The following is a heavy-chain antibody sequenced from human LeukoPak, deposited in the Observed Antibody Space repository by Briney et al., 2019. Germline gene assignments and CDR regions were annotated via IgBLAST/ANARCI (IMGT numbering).Heavy chain of an antibody. CDR2: INPNSVGT. CDR3: ARGGFLEWSYYMDV. D-gene: IGHD3-3*01. J-gene: IGHJ6*03. CDR1: GYTFTGYY. V-gene: IGHV1-2*02. Sequence: ASVKVSCKASGYTFTGYYMHWVRQAPGQGLEWMGWINPNSVGTNYAQKFQGRVTMTRDTSISTAYMELSRLRSDDTAVYYCARGGFLEWSYYMDVWGKGTTVTVSS.